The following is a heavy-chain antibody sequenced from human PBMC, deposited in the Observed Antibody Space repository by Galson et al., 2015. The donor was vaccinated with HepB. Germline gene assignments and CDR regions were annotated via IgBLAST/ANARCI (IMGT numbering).Heavy chain of an antibody. CDR2: VSRDETTT. J-gene: IGHJ4*02. CDR1: GFTFSDYW. D-gene: IGHD3-9*01. Sequence: LRLSCAGSGFTFSDYWIHWVRQAPGKGLVWVSRVSRDETTTNYADSVKGRFTVSRDNAKSTLYLHMNSVNAEDTAVYYCARGSNDWYGIDYWGQGILVTISS. V-gene: IGHV3-74*01. CDR3: ARGSNDWYGIDY.